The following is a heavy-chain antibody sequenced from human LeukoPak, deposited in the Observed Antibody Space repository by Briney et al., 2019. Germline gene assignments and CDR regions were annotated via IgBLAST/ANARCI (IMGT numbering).Heavy chain of an antibody. CDR2: ISSSSSYI. CDR1: GFTFSSYS. CDR3: ARGTGYYDSSGYYSSLHAFDI. V-gene: IGHV3-21*01. Sequence: GGSLRLSCAASGFTFSSYSMNWVRQAPGKGLEWVSSISSSSSYIYYADPVKGRFTISRDNAKNSLYLQMNSLRAEDTAVYYCARGTGYYDSSGYYSSLHAFDIWGQGTMVTVSS. J-gene: IGHJ3*02. D-gene: IGHD3-22*01.